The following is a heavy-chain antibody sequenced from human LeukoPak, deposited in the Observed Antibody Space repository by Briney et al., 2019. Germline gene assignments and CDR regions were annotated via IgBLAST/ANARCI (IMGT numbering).Heavy chain of an antibody. V-gene: IGHV3-21*06. CDR3: TRDPSDY. Sequence: GGSLRLSCAASGFSFSTYSMNWVRQAPGKGLEWVSSIGSSPTYTFYAASVKGRFTISRDNAKNSLFLQMNSLTAEDAAVYYCTRDPSDYWGQGTLVTVSS. CDR2: IGSSPTYT. CDR1: GFSFSTYS. J-gene: IGHJ4*02.